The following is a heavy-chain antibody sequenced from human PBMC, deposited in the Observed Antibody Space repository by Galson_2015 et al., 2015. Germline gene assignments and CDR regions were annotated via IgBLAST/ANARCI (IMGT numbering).Heavy chain of an antibody. D-gene: IGHD2-15*01. CDR2: IGISDGNT. J-gene: IGHJ4*02. Sequence: LRLSCAASGFTFSNYALNWVRQAPGKGLEWVAGIGISDGNTYYADSVKGRFTISRDNSNSTLYFQMNSLRTEDTAVYFCAKDIMAVAAIDYWGQGTLVTVSS. CDR3: AKDIMAVAAIDY. CDR1: GFTFSNYA. V-gene: IGHV3-23*01.